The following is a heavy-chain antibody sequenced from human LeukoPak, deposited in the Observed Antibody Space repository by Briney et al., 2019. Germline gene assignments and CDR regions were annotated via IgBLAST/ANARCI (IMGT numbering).Heavy chain of an antibody. CDR2: ISGSGGST. J-gene: IGHJ4*02. CDR1: GFAFSIYS. V-gene: IGHV3-23*01. Sequence: GGSLRLSCAASGFAFSIYSMNWVRQAPGTGLEWVSAISGSGGSTYYADSVKGRFTISRDNSKNTLYLQMNSLRAEDTAVYYCAKNYYDSSGYYYPWDYWGQGTLVTASS. D-gene: IGHD3-22*01. CDR3: AKNYYDSSGYYYPWDY.